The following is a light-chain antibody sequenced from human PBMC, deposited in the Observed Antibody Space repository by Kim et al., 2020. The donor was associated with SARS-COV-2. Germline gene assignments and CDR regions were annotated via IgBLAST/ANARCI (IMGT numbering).Light chain of an antibody. V-gene: IGKV1-13*02. CDR1: QDIRSA. Sequence: AIQLTQSPSSLSASVGDRVTVTCRASQDIRSALAWYQQEPGKTPRLLVYDASRLQRGVPSRFSASGSGTDFTLTISSVQPEDFATYYCQQFDSRLLTFGGGTKLEIK. CDR2: DAS. J-gene: IGKJ4*01. CDR3: QQFDSRLLT.